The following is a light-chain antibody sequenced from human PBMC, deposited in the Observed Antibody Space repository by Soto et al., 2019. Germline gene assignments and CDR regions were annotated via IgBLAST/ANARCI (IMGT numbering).Light chain of an antibody. V-gene: IGLV1-44*01. CDR3: SSYTSSITPYV. CDR2: NNN. J-gene: IGLJ1*01. Sequence: QSVLTQPPSASGTPGQRVTISCSGSRASIGSNTVTWYQHLPGAAPKLLVYNNNQRPSGVPDRFSGSKSDTSASLAISGLQFEDEAEYYCSSYTSSITPYVFGTGTKLTVL. CDR1: RASIGSNT.